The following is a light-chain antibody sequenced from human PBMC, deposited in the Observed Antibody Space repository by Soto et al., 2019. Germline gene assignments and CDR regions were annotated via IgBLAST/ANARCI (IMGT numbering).Light chain of an antibody. J-gene: IGLJ3*02. V-gene: IGLV1-51*01. Sequence: QSVLTQPPSVSAAPGQTVTISCSGSSSNVGHESVSWYQSLPGTAPKLLIYDNYKRPSGIPDRFSGSKSGTSATLAITGLQTGDEADYYCGTWDSTLNVWVFGGGTKLTVL. CDR3: GTWDSTLNVWV. CDR1: SSNVGHES. CDR2: DNY.